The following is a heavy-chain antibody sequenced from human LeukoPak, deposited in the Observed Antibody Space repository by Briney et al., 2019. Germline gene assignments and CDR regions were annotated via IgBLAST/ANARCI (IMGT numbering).Heavy chain of an antibody. CDR3: ARGSTLEWLSERTFDP. D-gene: IGHD3-3*01. J-gene: IGHJ5*02. Sequence: SETLSLTCAVYGGSFSGYYWGWIRQPPGKGLEWIGEINHSGSTNYNPSLKSRVTISVDTSKNQFSLKLSSVTAADTAVYYCARGSTLEWLSERTFDPWGQGTLVTVSS. V-gene: IGHV4-34*01. CDR2: INHSGST. CDR1: GGSFSGYY.